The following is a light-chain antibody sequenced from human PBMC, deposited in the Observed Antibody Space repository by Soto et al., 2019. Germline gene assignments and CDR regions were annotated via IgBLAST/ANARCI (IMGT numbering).Light chain of an antibody. CDR1: QSVNLN. CDR3: QQRSNWPSIFT. CDR2: DAS. V-gene: IGKV3-11*01. Sequence: EIMMTQSPGTLSVSPGEGATLSCTASQSVNLNLAWYQQKPGQAPRLLIYDASNRATGIPARFSGSGSGTDFTLTISSLEPEDFAVYYCQQRSNWPSIFTFGPGTKVDIK. J-gene: IGKJ3*01.